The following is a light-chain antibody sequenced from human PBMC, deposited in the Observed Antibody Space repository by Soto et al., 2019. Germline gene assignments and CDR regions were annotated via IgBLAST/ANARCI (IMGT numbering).Light chain of an antibody. V-gene: IGLV7-46*01. CDR3: LLTYSGGRV. J-gene: IGLJ2*01. Sequence: QAVVTQEPSLTVFPGGTVTLTCGSSDGPVTSGHYPYWYQQRPGQVPRTLIYNTLNRQSWAPARFSGSLVGVKAALTLSGAQPEDEADYYCLLTYSGGRVFGGGTKLTVL. CDR2: NTL. CDR1: DGPVTSGHY.